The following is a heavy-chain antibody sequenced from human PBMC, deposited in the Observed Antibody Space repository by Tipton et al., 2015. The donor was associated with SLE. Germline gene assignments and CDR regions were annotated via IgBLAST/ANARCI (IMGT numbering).Heavy chain of an antibody. CDR3: VRGGGVFSS. CDR2: ISGRGGST. CDR1: GFTFITYA. J-gene: IGHJ5*02. D-gene: IGHD2-8*02. V-gene: IGHV3-23*01. Sequence: SLRLSCAASGFTFITYAMTWVRQAPGKGLEWVAGISGRGGSTLYADSVKGRFTISRDNAKNSLYLQMNSLRAQDTAVYYCVRGGGVFSSWGQGTLVTVSS.